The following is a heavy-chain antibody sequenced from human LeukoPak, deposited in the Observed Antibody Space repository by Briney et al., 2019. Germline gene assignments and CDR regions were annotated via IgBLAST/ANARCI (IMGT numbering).Heavy chain of an antibody. CDR2: IKSKTDGGTT. CDR1: GFTFSNAW. J-gene: IGHJ4*02. Sequence: GGSLRLSCAASGFTFSNAWMSWVRQAPGKGLEWVGLIKSKTDGGTTDYAAPVKGRFSISRDDSKNTVYLQMNSLNGDDTAIYFCTTTYRYWGQGSLVTVSA. D-gene: IGHD3-16*01. V-gene: IGHV3-15*01. CDR3: TTTYRY.